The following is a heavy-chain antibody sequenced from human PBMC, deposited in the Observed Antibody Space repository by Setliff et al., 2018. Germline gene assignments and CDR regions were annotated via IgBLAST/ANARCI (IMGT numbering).Heavy chain of an antibody. Sequence: SETLSLTCTVSGGSISSRSYWGWVRQPPAKGLEWIGTIYYSGSAYSSPSLKSRVTISVGTSKNQCSLKLTSVTAADTAVYYCARGRLREDLLHYYYYHMDVWGKGTTVTVSS. CDR3: ARGRLREDLLHYYYYHMDV. CDR2: IYYSGSA. J-gene: IGHJ6*03. D-gene: IGHD3-22*01. V-gene: IGHV4-39*01. CDR1: GGSISSRSY.